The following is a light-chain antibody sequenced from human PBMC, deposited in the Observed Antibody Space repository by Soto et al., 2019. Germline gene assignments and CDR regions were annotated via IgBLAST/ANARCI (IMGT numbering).Light chain of an antibody. V-gene: IGLV2-14*01. Sequence: QSALTQPASVSGSPGQSITISCTGTSSDVGGYNYVSWYQQHPGKAPKLMIYDVSNRPSGVSNRFSGSKSGNTASLTISGLQAEDEADYYCSSSTSSSFYVFRTGTKVTVL. J-gene: IGLJ1*01. CDR1: SSDVGGYNY. CDR3: SSSTSSSFYV. CDR2: DVS.